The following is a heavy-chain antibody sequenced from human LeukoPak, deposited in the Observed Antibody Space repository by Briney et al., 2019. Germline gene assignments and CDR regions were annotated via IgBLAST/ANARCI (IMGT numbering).Heavy chain of an antibody. D-gene: IGHD6-13*01. V-gene: IGHV4-61*01. J-gene: IGHJ4*02. CDR3: ARDGAAAAGTEPHFDY. CDR1: GGSVSSGSYY. Sequence: SETLSLTCTVSGGSVSSGSYYWSWIRQPPGKGLEWIGYIYYSGSTNYNPSLKSRVTISVDTSKNQFSLKLSSVTAADMAVYYCARDGAAAAGTEPHFDYWGQGTLVTVSS. CDR2: IYYSGST.